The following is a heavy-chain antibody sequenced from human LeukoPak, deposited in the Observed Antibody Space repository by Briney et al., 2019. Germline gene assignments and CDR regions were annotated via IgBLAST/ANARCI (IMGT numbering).Heavy chain of an antibody. CDR1: GYTFTGYY. V-gene: IGHV1-2*02. CDR3: ARSGYDSSGYYVYFDY. Sequence: ASVKVSCKASGYTFTGYYMHWVRQAPGQGLEWMGWINPNSGGTNYAQKFQGRVTMTRNTSISTAYMELSRLRSDDTAVYYCARSGYDSSGYYVYFDYWGQGTLVTVSS. D-gene: IGHD3-22*01. J-gene: IGHJ4*02. CDR2: INPNSGGT.